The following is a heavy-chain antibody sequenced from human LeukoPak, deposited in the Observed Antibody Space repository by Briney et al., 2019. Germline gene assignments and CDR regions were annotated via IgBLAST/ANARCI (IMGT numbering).Heavy chain of an antibody. J-gene: IGHJ4*02. D-gene: IGHD6-19*01. CDR1: GYTFTGFH. V-gene: IGHV1-2*02. CDR3: ARDPGLAVADLYYFDY. CDR2: INPNSGGT. Sequence: ASVKVSCKASGYTFTGFHMHWVRQAPGQGLEWMGWINPNSGGTNYAQKFQGRVTMTRDTSISTAYMELSRLRSDDTAVYYCARDPGLAVADLYYFDYWGQGTLVTVSS.